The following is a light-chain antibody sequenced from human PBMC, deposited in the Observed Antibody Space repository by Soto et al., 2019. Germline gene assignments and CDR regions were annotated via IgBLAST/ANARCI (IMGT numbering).Light chain of an antibody. CDR3: QTYDSSLSGLFV. V-gene: IGLV2-11*01. CDR1: SSDVGGYNY. J-gene: IGLJ1*01. CDR2: DVT. Sequence: QSALTQPRSVSGSPGQSVTISCTGTSSDVGGYNYVSWYQHHPGKAPKLMIYDVTKRPSGVRDRFSASKSGNTASLTISGLQAEDEADYYCQTYDSSLSGLFVFGTGTKVTVL.